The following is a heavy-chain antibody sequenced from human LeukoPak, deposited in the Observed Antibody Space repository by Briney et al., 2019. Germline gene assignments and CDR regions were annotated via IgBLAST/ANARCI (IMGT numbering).Heavy chain of an antibody. CDR2: SYYSGST. Sequence: SETLSLTCTVSGGSISSSSYYWGWIRQPPGKGLEWIGSSYYSGSTYYNPSLKSRVTISVDTSKNQFSLKLSSVTAADTAVYYCAASVHYGWFDPWGQGTLVTVSS. CDR1: GGSISSSSYY. D-gene: IGHD3-16*01. V-gene: IGHV4-39*01. J-gene: IGHJ5*02. CDR3: AASVHYGWFDP.